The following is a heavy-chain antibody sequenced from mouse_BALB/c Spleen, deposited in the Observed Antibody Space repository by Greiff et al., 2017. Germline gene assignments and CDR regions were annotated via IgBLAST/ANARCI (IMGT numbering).Heavy chain of an antibody. Sequence: VQLKESGAELVRPGSSVKISCKASGYSFTGYTMNWVKQSHGKNLEWIGLINPYNGGTSYNQKFKGKATLTVDKSSSTAYMELLSLTSEDSAVYYCARDYRYTGSWFAYWGQGTLVTVSA. V-gene: IGHV1-18*01. CDR1: GYSFTGYT. D-gene: IGHD2-14*01. CDR2: INPYNGGT. J-gene: IGHJ3*01. CDR3: ARDYRYTGSWFAY.